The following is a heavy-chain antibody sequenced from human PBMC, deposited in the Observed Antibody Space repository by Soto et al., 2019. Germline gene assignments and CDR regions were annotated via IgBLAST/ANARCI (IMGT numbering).Heavy chain of an antibody. CDR2: INPSDGST. D-gene: IGHD1-26*01. V-gene: IGHV1-46*01. J-gene: IGHJ6*02. Sequence: QVQLMQSGAELKKPGASVNVSCKASGNTFTSYHTHWLRQAPGQGLEWLGKINPSDGSTNYAQKLQGRVTMTRDTSTSTLYLELRSLTADDTAVYYCERAFYRGSYPPYFYYLGMDVWGHGTTVTVSS. CDR1: GNTFTSYH. CDR3: ERAFYRGSYPPYFYYLGMDV.